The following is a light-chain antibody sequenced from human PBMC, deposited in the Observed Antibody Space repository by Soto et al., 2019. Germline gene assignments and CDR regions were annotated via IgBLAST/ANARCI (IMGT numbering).Light chain of an antibody. J-gene: IGLJ2*01. V-gene: IGLV8-61*01. CDR2: STD. CDR3: VLYMGSGISV. CDR1: SGSVSTSYY. Sequence: QAVVTQEPSFSVSPGGTVTLTCGLSSGSVSTSYYPSWYQQTPGQAPRMLIYSTDSRSSGVPDRFSGSILGNKAALTITGAHADDDSDYYCVLYMGSGISVFGGGTKLTVL.